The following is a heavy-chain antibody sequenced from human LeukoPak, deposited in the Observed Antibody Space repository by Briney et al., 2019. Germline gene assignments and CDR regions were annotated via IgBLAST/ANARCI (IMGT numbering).Heavy chain of an antibody. CDR2: ISGSGDNT. D-gene: IGHD5-18*01. Sequence: GGSLRLSCAASRFTFSSYVMSWVRQAPGKGLEWVSSISGSGDNTHYADSVKGRFTISRDNAKNSLYLQMNSLRGEDTAVYYCAREDLTGYSSYFDSWGQGTLVTVSS. J-gene: IGHJ4*02. CDR3: AREDLTGYSSYFDS. V-gene: IGHV3-23*01. CDR1: RFTFSSYV.